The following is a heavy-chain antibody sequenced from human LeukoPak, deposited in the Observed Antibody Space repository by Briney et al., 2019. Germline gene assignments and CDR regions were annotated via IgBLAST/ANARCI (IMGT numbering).Heavy chain of an antibody. J-gene: IGHJ4*02. Sequence: SETLSLTCTVSGGSISSSSYYWGWIRQPPGKGLEWIGSIYYSGSTYYNPSLKSRVTISVDTSKNQFSLKLSSVTAADTAVYYCVPELEYGDYDFDYWGQGTLVTVSS. CDR1: GGSISSSSYY. CDR2: IYYSGST. CDR3: VPELEYGDYDFDY. V-gene: IGHV4-39*01. D-gene: IGHD4-17*01.